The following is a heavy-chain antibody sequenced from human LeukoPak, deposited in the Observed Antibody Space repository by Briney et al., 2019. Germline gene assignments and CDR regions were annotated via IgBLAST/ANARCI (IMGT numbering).Heavy chain of an antibody. CDR3: ARGDFCSKSNCYLRPMDV. CDR1: GGSISDYY. Sequence: SETLSLTCTVSGGSISDYYWNWIRQPPGKGLEWIGYIYYSGSTTYNPSLKSRVTMSVDTAKNQFSLKLRSVTAADTAVYYCARGDFCSKSNCYLRPMDVWGKGTAVTVSS. J-gene: IGHJ6*03. D-gene: IGHD3-3*01. V-gene: IGHV4-59*01. CDR2: IYYSGST.